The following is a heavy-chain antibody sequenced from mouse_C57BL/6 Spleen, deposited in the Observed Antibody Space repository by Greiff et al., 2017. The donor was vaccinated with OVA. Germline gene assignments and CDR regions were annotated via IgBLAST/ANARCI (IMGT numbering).Heavy chain of an antibody. J-gene: IGHJ4*01. CDR3: ARRGSSSLYAMDY. Sequence: QVQLKESGPELVKPGASVKLSCKASGYTFTSYDINWVKQRPGQGLEWIGWIYPRDGSTKYNEKFKGKATLTVDTSSSTAYMELHSLTSDDSAVYFCARRGSSSLYAMDYWGQGTSVTVSS. CDR1: GYTFTSYD. D-gene: IGHD1-1*01. CDR2: IYPRDGST. V-gene: IGHV1-85*01.